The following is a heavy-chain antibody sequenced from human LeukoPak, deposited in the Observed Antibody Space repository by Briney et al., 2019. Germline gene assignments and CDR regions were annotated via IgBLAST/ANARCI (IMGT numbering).Heavy chain of an antibody. Sequence: SETLSLTCTVSGGSISPYYWTWIRQPPGKGLEWIGNVYYSGTTTYNPALNSRVTISVDTSKNQFSLKLSSVSAADTAVYYCARDGGNFDIDYWGQGTLVTVSS. J-gene: IGHJ4*02. D-gene: IGHD4-23*01. CDR3: ARDGGNFDIDY. CDR1: GGSISPYY. CDR2: VYYSGTT. V-gene: IGHV4-59*12.